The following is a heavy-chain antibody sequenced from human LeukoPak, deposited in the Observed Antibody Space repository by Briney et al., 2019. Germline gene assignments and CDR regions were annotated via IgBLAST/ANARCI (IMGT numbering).Heavy chain of an antibody. CDR3: AKSTFPYYSDSSGYFDY. J-gene: IGHJ4*02. Sequence: GGSLRLSCAASGFTFSSYAMSWVRQAPGKGLEWVSAISGSGGSTYYADSVKGRFTISRDNSKNTLYLQMNSLRAEDTAVYYCAKSTFPYYSDSSGYFDYWGQGTLVTVSS. V-gene: IGHV3-23*01. CDR1: GFTFSSYA. D-gene: IGHD3-22*01. CDR2: ISGSGGST.